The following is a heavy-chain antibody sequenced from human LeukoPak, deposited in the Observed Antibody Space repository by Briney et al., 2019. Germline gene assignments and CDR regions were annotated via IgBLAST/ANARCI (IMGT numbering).Heavy chain of an antibody. Sequence: GGSLRFSCAASGFTFSRYAMSWVRQAPGKGLEWGSAISGSGGSTYYADSVKGRFTISRDNSKNTLYLQMNSLRAEDTAVYYCAKAQTTPMVYAIFDYCGQGTLVTVSS. V-gene: IGHV3-23*01. CDR1: GFTFSRYA. D-gene: IGHD2-8*01. CDR3: AKAQTTPMVYAIFDY. CDR2: ISGSGGST. J-gene: IGHJ4*02.